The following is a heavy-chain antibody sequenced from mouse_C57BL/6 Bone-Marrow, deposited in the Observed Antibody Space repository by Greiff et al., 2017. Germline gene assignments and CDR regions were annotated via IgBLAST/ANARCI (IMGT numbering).Heavy chain of an antibody. D-gene: IGHD1-1*01. CDR3: ARCSTTVVALDY. Sequence: EVQLQQSGPELVKPGASVKISCKASGYTFTDYYMNWVKQSHGKSLEWIGDINPNNGGTSYNQKFKGKATLTVDKSSSTAYMELRSLTSEDSAVYYCARCSTTVVALDYWGQGTTLTVAS. V-gene: IGHV1-26*01. J-gene: IGHJ2*01. CDR2: INPNNGGT. CDR1: GYTFTDYY.